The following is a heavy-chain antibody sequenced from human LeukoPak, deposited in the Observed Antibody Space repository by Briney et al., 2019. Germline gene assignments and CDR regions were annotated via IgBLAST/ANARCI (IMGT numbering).Heavy chain of an antibody. D-gene: IGHD2-21*02. CDR1: GFTFSSYS. Sequence: GGSLRLSCAASGFTFSSYSMNWVRQAPGKGLEWVSSISSSSSYIYYADSVKGRFTISRDNAKNSLYLQMNSLRAEDTAVYYCARYCGGDCYSPGYYYYGMDVWGQGTTVTVSS. V-gene: IGHV3-21*01. CDR2: ISSSSSYI. CDR3: ARYCGGDCYSPGYYYYGMDV. J-gene: IGHJ6*02.